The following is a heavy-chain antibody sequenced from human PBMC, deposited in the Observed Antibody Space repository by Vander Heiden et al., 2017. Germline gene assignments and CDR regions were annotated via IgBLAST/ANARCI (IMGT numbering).Heavy chain of an antibody. CDR1: GYTLTELP. CDR3: ATANKVVSRWYFDL. Sequence: QVQLVQSGAEAKKPGASAMVSCKVSGYTLTELPMHLVRQAPGKGLEWMGGFDPEDGETIYAQKFQGRVTMTEDTSTDTAYMELSSLRSEDTAVYYCATANKVVSRWYFDLWGRGTLVTVSS. J-gene: IGHJ2*01. V-gene: IGHV1-24*01. D-gene: IGHD2-15*01. CDR2: FDPEDGET.